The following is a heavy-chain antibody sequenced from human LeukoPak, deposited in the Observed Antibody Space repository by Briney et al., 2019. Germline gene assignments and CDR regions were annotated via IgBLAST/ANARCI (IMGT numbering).Heavy chain of an antibody. CDR1: GFTFRTYA. CDR3: AKRTMSAFDS. V-gene: IGHV3-23*01. J-gene: IGHJ4*02. CDR2: ISGSGNGT. D-gene: IGHD5-24*01. Sequence: GGSLRLSCTASGFTFRTYAMNWVRQAPGKGLEWLSGISGSGNGTYYADSVKGRFIISKDNSKNMVYLQMNSLTVEDTATYYCAKRTMSAFDSWGQGTLLIVSS.